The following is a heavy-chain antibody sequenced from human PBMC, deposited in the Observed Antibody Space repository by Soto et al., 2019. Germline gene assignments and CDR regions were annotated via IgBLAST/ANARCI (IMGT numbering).Heavy chain of an antibody. J-gene: IGHJ3*01. Sequence: QVQLVQSGAEVKKLGASVKVSCQASGYTFAAYYIHWLRQAPGQGLEWMGWINTNVGDSKFAPKFQGAVSTTADKSVATVYLELSRLRSDDTAVYYCARALSGWIRSSFDFWGQGTMVTVS. CDR1: GYTFAAYY. CDR2: INTNVGDS. D-gene: IGHD3-10*01. V-gene: IGHV1-2*02. CDR3: ARALSGWIRSSFDF.